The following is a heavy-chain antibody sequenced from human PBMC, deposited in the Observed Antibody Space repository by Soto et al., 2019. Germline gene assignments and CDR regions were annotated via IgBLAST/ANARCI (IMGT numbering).Heavy chain of an antibody. D-gene: IGHD2-21*01. J-gene: IGHJ6*02. CDR2: ISAYNGNT. CDR1: GYPFTSSG. CDR3: ATDPYCGSAPGCSALDV. Sequence: ASVKVSCKASGYPFTSSGFSWVRQAPGQGLEWMGWISAYNGNTNYAQKFKGRVTMTTDSSTSTAYMELGSLRSDDTAVYYCATDPYCGSAPGCSALDVWGQGTTVTVSS. V-gene: IGHV1-18*04.